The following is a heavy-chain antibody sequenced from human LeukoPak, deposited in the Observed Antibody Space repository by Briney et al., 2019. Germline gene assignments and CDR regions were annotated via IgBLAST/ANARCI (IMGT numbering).Heavy chain of an antibody. CDR2: IFYSGST. J-gene: IGHJ6*03. CDR3: ARKARGMVRGVSYYMDV. D-gene: IGHD3-10*01. CDR1: GGCISTSSFY. Sequence: SLTLSLTCTGSGGCISTSSFYWLGVRQPPGGALEGMGNIFYSGSTYYSPSLKSRVTISVDTSKNQFSLKLSSVTAADTAVYYCARKARGMVRGVSYYMDVWGKGTTVTVSS. V-gene: IGHV4-39*07.